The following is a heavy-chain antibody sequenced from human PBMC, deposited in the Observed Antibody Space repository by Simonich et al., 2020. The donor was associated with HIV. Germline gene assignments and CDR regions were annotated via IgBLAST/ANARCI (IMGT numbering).Heavy chain of an antibody. Sequence: QVQLQQWGAGLLKPSENLSLTCAVYGGSFSVYYWSWIRQPPGKGMEWIGGINHIGSTNYNPSHKCRVPISVDTSKNQFSLKLSSVTAADTAVYYCARRHPTTVTTPYFDYWGQGTLVTVSS. CDR3: ARRHPTTVTTPYFDY. J-gene: IGHJ4*02. V-gene: IGHV4-34*01. CDR2: INHIGST. D-gene: IGHD4-17*01. CDR1: GGSFSVYY.